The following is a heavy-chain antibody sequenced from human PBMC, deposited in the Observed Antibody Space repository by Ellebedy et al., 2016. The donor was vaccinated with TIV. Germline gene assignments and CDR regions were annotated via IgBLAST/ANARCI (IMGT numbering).Heavy chain of an antibody. J-gene: IGHJ5*01. Sequence: GESLKISCTASGFSFRNYWMGWVRQTPGKGLEGVAIIYQDGSAKYVVDSVKGRLTISRDNAKNSLYLQMNSLRVEDTAVYYCARTGSYGDYAVQVNNWFDSWGQGTLVTV. D-gene: IGHD4-17*01. V-gene: IGHV3-7*01. CDR2: IYQDGSAK. CDR3: ARTGSYGDYAVQVNNWFDS. CDR1: GFSFRNYW.